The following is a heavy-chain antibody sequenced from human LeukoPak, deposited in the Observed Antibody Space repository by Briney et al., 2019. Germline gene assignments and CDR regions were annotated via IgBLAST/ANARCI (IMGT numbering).Heavy chain of an antibody. D-gene: IGHD3-22*01. V-gene: IGHV4-59*01. J-gene: IGHJ5*02. CDR3: ARASGGYYNNWFDP. CDR2: IYYSGST. Sequence: PSETLSLTCTVSGGSLSTYYWSWIRQPPGKGLEWMGYIYYSGSTNYNPSLKSLVTISVDTSKNLFSLKLSSVTAADTAIYYCARASGGYYNNWFDPWGQGTLVTVSS. CDR1: GGSLSTYY.